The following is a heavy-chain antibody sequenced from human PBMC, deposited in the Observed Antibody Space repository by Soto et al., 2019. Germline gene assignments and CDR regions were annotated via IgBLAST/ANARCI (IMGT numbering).Heavy chain of an antibody. D-gene: IGHD6-19*01. Sequence: GGSLRLSCAASGFTFSSYGLHWVRQAPGKGLEWVAVISYDGSNKYYADSVKGRFTISRDNSKNTLYLQMNSLRAEDTAVYYCAKDGNSDWQIYCCYGMDVWGQGTTVTVSS. V-gene: IGHV3-30*18. CDR2: ISYDGSNK. J-gene: IGHJ6*02. CDR1: GFTFSSYG. CDR3: AKDGNSDWQIYCCYGMDV.